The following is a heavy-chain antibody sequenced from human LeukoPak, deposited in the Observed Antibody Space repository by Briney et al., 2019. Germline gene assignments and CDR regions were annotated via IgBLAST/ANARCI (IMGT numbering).Heavy chain of an antibody. Sequence: GESLKISCKGSGYSFTSYWIGWVRQMPGKGLEWMGIIYPGDSDTRYSPSFQGQVTISADKPISTAYLQWSSLKASDTAMYYCARRGVATKDGMDVWGQGTTVTVSS. V-gene: IGHV5-51*01. CDR2: IYPGDSDT. D-gene: IGHD5-12*01. CDR3: ARRGVATKDGMDV. CDR1: GYSFTSYW. J-gene: IGHJ6*02.